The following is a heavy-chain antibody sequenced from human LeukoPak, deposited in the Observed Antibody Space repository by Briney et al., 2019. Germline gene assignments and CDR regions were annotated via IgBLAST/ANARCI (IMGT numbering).Heavy chain of an antibody. CDR1: GFTFHNYG. D-gene: IGHD6-13*01. V-gene: IGHV3-30*02. CDR2: IRYDGSDE. J-gene: IGHJ4*02. CDR3: AKVRGLAAGSESFDY. Sequence: GGSLRLSCAASGFTFHNYGIHWVRQAPGKGLEWVTFIRYDGSDEYYADSVKGRFTISRDNSKSTLYLQMNSLRAEDTAMYYCAKVRGLAAGSESFDYWGQGTLVTVSS.